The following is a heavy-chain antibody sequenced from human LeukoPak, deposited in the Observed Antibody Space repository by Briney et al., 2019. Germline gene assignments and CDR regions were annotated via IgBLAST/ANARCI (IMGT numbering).Heavy chain of an antibody. Sequence: ASVKVSCKASGGTFSSYAISGVRQAPGQGLEWMGGIIPIFGTANYAQKFQGRVTITTDESTSTAYMELSSLRSEDTAVYYCARGVGATVWFDPWGQGTLVTVSS. CDR1: GGTFSSYA. CDR3: ARGVGATVWFDP. D-gene: IGHD1-26*01. J-gene: IGHJ5*02. CDR2: IIPIFGTA. V-gene: IGHV1-69*05.